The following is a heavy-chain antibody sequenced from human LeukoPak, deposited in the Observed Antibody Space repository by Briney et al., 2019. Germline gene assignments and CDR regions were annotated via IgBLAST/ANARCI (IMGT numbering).Heavy chain of an antibody. CDR1: GFTFSSFW. J-gene: IGHJ4*02. Sequence: RPGGSLRLSCAASGFTFSSFWMTWVRQAPGKGLEWVANIKQDGSETYYVDSVRGRFTISRDNATNSLYLQMNSLRAEDTAVYYCARDLNYFDYWGQGTLVTVSS. CDR2: IKQDGSET. CDR3: ARDLNYFDY. V-gene: IGHV3-7*01.